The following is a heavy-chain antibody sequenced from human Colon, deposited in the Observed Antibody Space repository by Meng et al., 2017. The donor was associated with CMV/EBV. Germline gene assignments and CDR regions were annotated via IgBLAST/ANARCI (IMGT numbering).Heavy chain of an antibody. Sequence: GESLKISCVASGFTFSSYSMNWVRQAPGKGLEWVSAITSSSSSIYYADSVKGRFTISRDNAKNSLFLQMNSLRAEDTAVYYCAKKGTVDIVGTAGNWFDPWGQGTLVTVSS. D-gene: IGHD5-12*01. J-gene: IGHJ5*02. CDR1: GFTFSSYS. CDR3: AKKGTVDIVGTAGNWFDP. V-gene: IGHV3-21*01. CDR2: ITSSSSSI.